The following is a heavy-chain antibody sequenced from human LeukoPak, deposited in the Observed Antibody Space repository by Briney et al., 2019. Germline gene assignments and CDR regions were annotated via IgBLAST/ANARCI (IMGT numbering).Heavy chain of an antibody. J-gene: IGHJ4*02. V-gene: IGHV4-38-2*02. D-gene: IGHD1-1*01. Sequence: SETLSLTCTVSGYSISSGYYWGWIRPPPGKGLEWIGSIYHSGSTYYNPSLESRVTISVDTSKNQFSLKLSSVTAADTAVYYCARVGTAGFDYWGQGTPVTVSS. CDR3: ARVGTAGFDY. CDR1: GYSISSGYY. CDR2: IYHSGST.